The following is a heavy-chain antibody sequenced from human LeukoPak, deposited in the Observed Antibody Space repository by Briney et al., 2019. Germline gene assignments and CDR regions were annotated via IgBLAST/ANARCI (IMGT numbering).Heavy chain of an antibody. Sequence: GGSLRLSCAASQFTFSNYAMSWVRQAPGKGLEWVSAISGSGNTTYFGDSVKGRFTISRDNSKNTLYLQMNSLRVEDTAAYYCAKVRAPSGWFNSDYWGQGTLVTVSS. CDR1: QFTFSNYA. CDR2: ISGSGNTT. J-gene: IGHJ4*02. CDR3: AKVRAPSGWFNSDY. D-gene: IGHD6-19*01. V-gene: IGHV3-23*01.